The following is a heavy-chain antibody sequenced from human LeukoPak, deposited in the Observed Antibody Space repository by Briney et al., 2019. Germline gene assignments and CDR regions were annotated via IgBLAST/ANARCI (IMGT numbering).Heavy chain of an antibody. D-gene: IGHD5-12*01. CDR3: AKEPRGYSGYDVFDY. V-gene: IGHV3-23*01. Sequence: GGSLRLSCAASGFTFSSYAMNWVRQAPGKGLEWVSGLSGSGRGGSTYYAASVKGRFTISRDNSKNTLYLQMNSLRAEDTAVYYCAKEPRGYSGYDVFDYWGQGTLVTVSS. CDR1: GFTFSSYA. CDR2: LSGSGRGGST. J-gene: IGHJ4*02.